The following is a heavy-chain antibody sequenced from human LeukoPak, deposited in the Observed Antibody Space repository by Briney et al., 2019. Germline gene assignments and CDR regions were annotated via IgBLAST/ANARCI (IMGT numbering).Heavy chain of an antibody. CDR1: GGSISSGSYY. J-gene: IGHJ4*02. V-gene: IGHV4-61*02. CDR2: IYTSGST. D-gene: IGHD6-6*01. CDR3: ARRRIAARPSGLDY. Sequence: SETLSLTCTVSGGSISSGSYYWSWIRQPAGKGLEWIGRIYTSGSTNYNPSLKSRVTISVDTSKNQFSLKLSSVTAADTAVYYCARRRIAARPSGLDYWGQGTLVTVSS.